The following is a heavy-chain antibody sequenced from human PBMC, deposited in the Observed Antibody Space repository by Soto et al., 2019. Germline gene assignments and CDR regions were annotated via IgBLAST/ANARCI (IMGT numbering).Heavy chain of an antibody. V-gene: IGHV3-23*01. J-gene: IGHJ6*02. CDR3: AKDMSGSGSYYIYGMDD. CDR1: GFTFTNYA. CDR2: ISASGGST. D-gene: IGHD3-10*01. Sequence: EVQLLESGGGLVQPGGSLRLSCAASGFTFTNYAMSWVRQAPGKGLEWVSTISASGGSTYHADSVKGRFTISRDNSKNTLSMQMNSLRDEDTAEYYCAKDMSGSGSYYIYGMDDWGQGTTVTVS.